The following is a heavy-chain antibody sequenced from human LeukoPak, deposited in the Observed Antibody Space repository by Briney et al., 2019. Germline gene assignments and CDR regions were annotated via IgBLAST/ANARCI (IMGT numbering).Heavy chain of an antibody. D-gene: IGHD6-13*01. Sequence: SETLSLTCTVSGGSISSGSYYWSWIRQPAGKGLEWIGRIYTSGSTNYNPSLKSRVTISVATSKNQFSLKLSSVTAADTAVYYCAAYSSSWYDYWGQGTLVTVSS. CDR1: GGSISSGSYY. V-gene: IGHV4-61*02. J-gene: IGHJ4*02. CDR2: IYTSGST. CDR3: AAYSSSWYDY.